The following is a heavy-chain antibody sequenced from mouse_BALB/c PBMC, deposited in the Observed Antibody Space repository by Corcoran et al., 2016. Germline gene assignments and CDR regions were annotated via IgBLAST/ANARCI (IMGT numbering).Heavy chain of an antibody. V-gene: IGHV14-3*02. CDR3: ARFTTATYYAMDY. J-gene: IGHJ4*01. Sequence: EVQLQQSGAELVKPGASVKLSCTASGFNIKDTYMHWVKQRPEQGLEWIGRIDPANGNTKYDPKFQGKATITADTSSNTAYLQLSSLTSEDTAVYYCARFTTATYYAMDYWGQGTSVTDSS. D-gene: IGHD1-2*01. CDR2: IDPANGNT. CDR1: GFNIKDTY.